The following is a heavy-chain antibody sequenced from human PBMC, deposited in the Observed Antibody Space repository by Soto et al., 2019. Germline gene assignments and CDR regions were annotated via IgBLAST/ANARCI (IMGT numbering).Heavy chain of an antibody. J-gene: IGHJ2*01. Sequence: QVQLQESGPGLVKPSQTLSLTCTVSGGSISSGGYYWSWIRQHPGKGLEWIGYIYYSGSTYYNPSLKIRVTISVDTSKNQFSLKLSSVTAAVTAVYYCARVSATMVRGVINWYFDLWGRGTLVTVSS. CDR1: GGSISSGGYY. CDR2: IYYSGST. D-gene: IGHD3-10*01. V-gene: IGHV4-31*03. CDR3: ARVSATMVRGVINWYFDL.